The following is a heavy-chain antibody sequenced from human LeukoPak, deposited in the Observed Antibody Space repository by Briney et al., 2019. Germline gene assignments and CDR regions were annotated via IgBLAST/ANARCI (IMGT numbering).Heavy chain of an antibody. V-gene: IGHV3-64D*06. CDR3: VKRYSSGWYFDY. D-gene: IGHD6-19*01. J-gene: IGHJ4*02. CDR1: GFTFSSHA. Sequence: GGSLRLSCSASGFTFSSHAVHWVRQAPGKGLEYVSAISSNGGSTYYADSVKGRFTISRDNSKNTLYLQMSSLRPEDTAVYFCVKRYSSGWYFDYWGQGTLVTVSS. CDR2: ISSNGGST.